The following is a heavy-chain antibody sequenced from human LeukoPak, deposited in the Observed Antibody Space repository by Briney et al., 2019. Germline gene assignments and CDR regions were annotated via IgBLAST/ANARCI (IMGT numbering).Heavy chain of an antibody. D-gene: IGHD5/OR15-5a*01. V-gene: IGHV3-48*01. J-gene: IGHJ5*02. CDR1: GFTFSSYE. CDR3: ARVPNSVPHDNWLDP. Sequence: GGSLRLSCAASGFTFSSYEMNWVRQAPGKGLEWVSYISFASDIIHYTDSVKGRFIISRDNAKNSLYLQMNSLRAEDTAVYYCARVPNSVPHDNWLDPWGQGTLVTVSS. CDR2: ISFASDII.